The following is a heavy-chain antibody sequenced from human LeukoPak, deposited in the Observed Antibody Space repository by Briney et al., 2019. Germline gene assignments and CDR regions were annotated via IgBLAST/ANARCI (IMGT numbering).Heavy chain of an antibody. CDR3: ARHALYGLRPGYYYFDY. CDR2: IYYSGSS. V-gene: IGHV4-59*08. D-gene: IGHD2-8*01. CDR1: GGSISSYY. Sequence: SETLSLTCTVSGGSISSYYWSWIRQPPGKGLEWIGFIYYSGSSNYNPSLKSRVTISVDTSKNQFSLKLSSVTAADTAEYYCARHALYGLRPGYYYFDYWGQGTLVTVSS. J-gene: IGHJ4*02.